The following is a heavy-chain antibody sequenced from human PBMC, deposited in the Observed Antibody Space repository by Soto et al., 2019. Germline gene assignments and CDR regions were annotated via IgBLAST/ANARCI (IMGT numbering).Heavy chain of an antibody. Sequence: ASVKVSCKMSGNTLSELPMHWVRQTAGKGLEWMAGYDPEDDGTIYAQNFQGRVSLTEDTSTDTAYLEVNRLTSEDTAVYYCARGIKYGDYYYGMDIWGQGTTVTVSS. D-gene: IGHD4-17*01. CDR3: ARGIKYGDYYYGMDI. CDR1: GNTLSELP. CDR2: YDPEDDGT. J-gene: IGHJ6*02. V-gene: IGHV1-24*01.